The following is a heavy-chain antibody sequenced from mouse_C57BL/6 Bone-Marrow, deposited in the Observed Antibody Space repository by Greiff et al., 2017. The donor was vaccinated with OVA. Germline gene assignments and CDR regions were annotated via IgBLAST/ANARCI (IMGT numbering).Heavy chain of an antibody. J-gene: IGHJ4*01. D-gene: IGHD2-2*01. CDR2: INPRSGNT. CDR1: GYTFKGYG. V-gene: IGHV1-81*01. Sequence: VQLQESGAELARPGASVKLSCTPSGYTFKGYGISWVKQRTGQGLEWIGEINPRSGNTYNIEKLQGKAQLTADKSSTQTSLSLRSLTSEDSAVYFGARREAYGNDVKGAMDYWGQGTSVTVSS. CDR3: ARREAYGNDVKGAMDY.